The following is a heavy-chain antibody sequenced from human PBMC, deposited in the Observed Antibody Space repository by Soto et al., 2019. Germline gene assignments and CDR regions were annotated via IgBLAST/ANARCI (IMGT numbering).Heavy chain of an antibody. J-gene: IGHJ4*02. D-gene: IGHD7-27*01. V-gene: IGHV4-30-4*01. Sequence: PSETLSLTCTVSGGSIRSDDYIWSWIRQSPGRGLEWIGHIYNGGTTYTNPSLRSRLSISVDTSRTQFSLDLTSVTAADTAVYYCARGPSGDKVDYWGQGALVTVSS. CDR3: ARGPSGDKVDY. CDR2: IYNGGTT. CDR1: GGSIRSDDYI.